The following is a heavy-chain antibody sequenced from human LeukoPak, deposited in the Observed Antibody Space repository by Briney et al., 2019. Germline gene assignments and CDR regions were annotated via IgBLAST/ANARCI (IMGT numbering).Heavy chain of an antibody. CDR1: GFTFDDYT. D-gene: IGHD2-2*02. J-gene: IGHJ1*01. CDR3: AKDRLGYCSSTSCYTSEYFQH. V-gene: IGHV3-43*01. Sequence: GGSLRLSCAASGFTFDDYTMHWVRQAPGKGLEWVSLINWDGDNTYYADSVKGRFTISRDNSKNSLYLQMNSLRTEDTALYYCAKDRLGYCSSTSCYTSEYFQHWGQGTLSPSPQ. CDR2: INWDGDNT.